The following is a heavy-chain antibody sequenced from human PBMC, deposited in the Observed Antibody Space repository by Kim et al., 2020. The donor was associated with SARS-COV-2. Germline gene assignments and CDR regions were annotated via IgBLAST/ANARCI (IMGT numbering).Heavy chain of an antibody. J-gene: IGHJ4*02. D-gene: IGHD3-22*01. CDR3: TTDLRPSGYYLFDY. CDR2: IKSKTDGGTT. Sequence: GGSLRLSCAASGFTFSNAWMSWVRQAPGKGLEWVGRIKSKTDGGTTDYAAPVKGRFTISRDDSKNTLYLQMNSLKTEDTAVYYCTTDLRPSGYYLFDYWGQGTLVTVSS. CDR1: GFTFSNAW. V-gene: IGHV3-15*01.